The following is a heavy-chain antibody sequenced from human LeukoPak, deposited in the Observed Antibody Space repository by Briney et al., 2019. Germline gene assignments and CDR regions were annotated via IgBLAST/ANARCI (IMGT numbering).Heavy chain of an antibody. Sequence: SETLSLTCTVSGGSISSYYWSWIRQPPGKGLEWIGYIYYSGSTNHNPSLKSRVTISVDTSKNQFSLKLSSVTAADTAVYYCARDAYYYDSSDAFDIWGQGTMVTVSS. CDR2: IYYSGST. J-gene: IGHJ3*02. CDR1: GGSISSYY. CDR3: ARDAYYYDSSDAFDI. V-gene: IGHV4-59*01. D-gene: IGHD3-22*01.